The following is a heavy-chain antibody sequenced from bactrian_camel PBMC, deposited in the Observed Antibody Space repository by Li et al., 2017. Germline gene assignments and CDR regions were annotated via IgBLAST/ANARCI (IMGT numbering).Heavy chain of an antibody. V-gene: IGHV3S55*01. CDR2: LNSNGRT. J-gene: IGHJ4*01. Sequence: HVQLVESGGGSVQAGESLRLNCAFDAYTPTSVRMAWFRQVPGKAREGVAALNSNGRTMIADSVKGRFTISKGNAENTLLLQMDRLKPEDTGMYYCAADPEERGPRSPSP. CDR1: AYTPTSVR. D-gene: IGHD3*01.